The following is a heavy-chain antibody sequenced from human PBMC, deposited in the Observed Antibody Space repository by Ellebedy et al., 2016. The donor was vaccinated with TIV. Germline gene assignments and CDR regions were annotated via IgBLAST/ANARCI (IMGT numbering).Heavy chain of an antibody. J-gene: IGHJ3*02. CDR3: ARAIYDAYDI. V-gene: IGHV3-11*01. CDR1: AFTFSDYY. CDR2: ITNSGSSK. Sequence: PGGSLRLSCEASAFTFSDYYMSWIRQAPGKGLEWVSYITNSGSSKYYADSVKGRFTISRDNAQKSLHLQMDSLRAEDTAVYYCARAIYDAYDIWGQGTMVTVS.